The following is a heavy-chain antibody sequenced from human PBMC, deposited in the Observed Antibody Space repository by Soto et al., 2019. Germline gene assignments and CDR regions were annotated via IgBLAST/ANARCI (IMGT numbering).Heavy chain of an antibody. CDR1: DGSISSYY. CDR3: VRLVAYCGGDSQYYFDY. Sequence: SETLSLTYTVSDGSISSYYGRCIRQPPGKGLEWIGYIYYSGSTNYNPSLNSRVTISVDTSKNQFSLKLSSVTAADTAVYYCVRLVAYCGGDSQYYFDYWGQGTLVTVSS. V-gene: IGHV4-59*08. D-gene: IGHD2-21*01. J-gene: IGHJ4*02. CDR2: IYYSGST.